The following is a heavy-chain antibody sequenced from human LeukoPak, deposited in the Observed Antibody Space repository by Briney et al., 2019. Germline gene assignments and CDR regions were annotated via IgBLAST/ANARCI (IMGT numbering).Heavy chain of an antibody. J-gene: IGHJ4*02. Sequence: SETLSLTCTVSGGSLSSNYWSWIRQPPGKGLEWMGYINYSGSTNYNPPLKSRVTISVDTSKNQFSLILSSVTAADTAVYHCARVRGYCSLVICNYYLDYWGQGTLVTVSS. D-gene: IGHD2-15*01. V-gene: IGHV4-59*01. CDR2: INYSGST. CDR3: ARVRGYCSLVICNYYLDY. CDR1: GGSLSSNY.